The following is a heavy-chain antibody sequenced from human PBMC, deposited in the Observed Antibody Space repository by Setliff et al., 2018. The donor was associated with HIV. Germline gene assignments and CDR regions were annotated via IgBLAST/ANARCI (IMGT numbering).Heavy chain of an antibody. CDR2: INPNSGGT. D-gene: IGHD6-19*01. Sequence: ASVKVSCKASGYTFSDYYMHWVRQAPGQGLEWMGWINPNSGGTNYAQKFQGRVTMTRDTSIHTAYMELSSLRSEDTAVYYCAMSPYSSGLFDYWGQGTLVTVSS. CDR1: GYTFSDYY. V-gene: IGHV1-2*02. J-gene: IGHJ4*02. CDR3: AMSPYSSGLFDY.